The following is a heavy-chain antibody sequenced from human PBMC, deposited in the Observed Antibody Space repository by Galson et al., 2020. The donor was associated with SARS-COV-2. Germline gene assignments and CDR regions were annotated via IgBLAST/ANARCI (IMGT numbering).Heavy chain of an antibody. CDR3: AKDQKFVFWGAFDI. CDR2: ISYDGSNK. J-gene: IGHJ3*02. CDR1: GFTFSSYG. V-gene: IGHV3-30*18. D-gene: IGHD3-10*02. Sequence: GGSLRLSCAASGFTFSSYGMHWVRQAPGKGPEWVAVISYDGSNKYYADSVKGRFTISRDNSKNTLYLQMNSLRAEDTAVYYCAKDQKFVFWGAFDIWGQGTMVTVSS.